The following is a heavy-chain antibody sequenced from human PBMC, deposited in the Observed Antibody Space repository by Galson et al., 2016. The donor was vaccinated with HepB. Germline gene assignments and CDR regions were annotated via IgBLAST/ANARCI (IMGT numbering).Heavy chain of an antibody. CDR3: ARASYYYDSSDYRASYYFDY. V-gene: IGHV3-30*03. CDR1: GFTFSSYG. Sequence: SLRLSCAASGFTFSSYGMHWVRQAPGKGLEWVAAISYDGSLKYYADSVEGRFTISRDNSKNTLYLQMNSLRAEDTAVYYCARASYYYDSSDYRASYYFDYWGQGTLVTVSS. J-gene: IGHJ4*02. D-gene: IGHD3-22*01. CDR2: ISYDGSLK.